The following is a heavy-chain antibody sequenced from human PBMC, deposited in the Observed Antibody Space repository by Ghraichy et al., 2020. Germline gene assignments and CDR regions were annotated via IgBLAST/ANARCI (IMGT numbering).Heavy chain of an antibody. CDR2: ISSGGST. CDR1: GFTVTSNY. CDR3: ATRQRAGYYYGMDV. V-gene: IGHV3-53*01. Sequence: LSLTCAASGFTVTSNYMSWVRQAPGKGLEWVSIISSGGSTYYAASVKGRFTISRDNSKNTLFLQMNSLRAEDTAVYYCATRQRAGYYYGMDVWGQGTTVTVSS. J-gene: IGHJ6*02. D-gene: IGHD1-1*01.